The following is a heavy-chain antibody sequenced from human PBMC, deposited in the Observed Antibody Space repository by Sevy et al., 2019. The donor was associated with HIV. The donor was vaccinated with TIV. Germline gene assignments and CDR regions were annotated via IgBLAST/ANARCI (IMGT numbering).Heavy chain of an antibody. CDR3: ARDDVGGWHFDL. CDR1: GFTFSSYG. D-gene: IGHD2-15*01. CDR2: IWYDGSNK. J-gene: IGHJ2*01. Sequence: GGSLRLSCAASGFTFSSYGMHWVRQAPGKGLEWVAVIWYDGSNKYYADSVKGRFTISRDNSKNTLYLQMNSLRAEDTAVYYCARDDVGGWHFDLWGRGTLVTVSS. V-gene: IGHV3-33*01.